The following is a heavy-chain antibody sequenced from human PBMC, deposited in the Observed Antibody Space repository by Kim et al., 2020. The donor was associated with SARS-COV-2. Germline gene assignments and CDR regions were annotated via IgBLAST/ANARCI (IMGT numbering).Heavy chain of an antibody. V-gene: IGHV3-23*01. D-gene: IGHD1-26*01. CDR1: GFTFSTYA. Sequence: GGSLRLSCAASGFTFSTYAMSWVRQAPGKGLEWVSAISGSGGSIYYADFVKGRFTISRDNSKNTLYLQMNSLRAEDTAIYYCAKYQGGNSLYWSFDLWGRGPLVIVSS. CDR2: ISGSGGSI. CDR3: AKYQGGNSLYWSFDL. J-gene: IGHJ2*01.